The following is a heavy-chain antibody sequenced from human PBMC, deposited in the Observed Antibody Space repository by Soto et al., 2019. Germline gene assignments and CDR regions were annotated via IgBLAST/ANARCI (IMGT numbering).Heavy chain of an antibody. J-gene: IGHJ5*02. CDR1: GYTFTSYD. CDR2: MNPNSGNT. Sequence: ASVKVSCKASGYTFTSYDINWVRQATGQGLERMGWMNPNSGNTGYAQKFQGRVTMTRNTSISTAYMELSSLRSEDTAVYYCARGRYYDFWSGYYTYNWFDPWGQGTLVTVSS. CDR3: ARGRYYDFWSGYYTYNWFDP. V-gene: IGHV1-8*01. D-gene: IGHD3-3*01.